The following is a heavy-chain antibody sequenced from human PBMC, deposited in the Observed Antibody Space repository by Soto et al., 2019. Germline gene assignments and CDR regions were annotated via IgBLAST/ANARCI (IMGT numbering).Heavy chain of an antibody. Sequence: APVQVSCTASGQSFTTYARHWVRQAPGQRLEWLAWINGGNGNTKYSQKVQDRVTITRDTSASIAYMELSSLRSEDTAVYYCARGKGMEENYYYHGMDVWGQGTTVTVSS. CDR3: ARGKGMEENYYYHGMDV. J-gene: IGHJ6*02. V-gene: IGHV1-3*01. D-gene: IGHD1-1*01. CDR1: GQSFTTYA. CDR2: INGGNGNT.